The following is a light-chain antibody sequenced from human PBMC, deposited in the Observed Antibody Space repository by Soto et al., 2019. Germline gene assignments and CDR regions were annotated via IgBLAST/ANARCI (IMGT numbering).Light chain of an antibody. CDR1: QSVSSN. J-gene: IGKJ5*01. Sequence: EIVMTQSPATLSVSPGERATLSCRASQSVSSNLAWYQQKPDQAPRLLIYGASTRATGIAARFSGSGSGREFTLTISSLQSEDSALYYCQQYSNWPTFGQGTRLEIK. CDR3: QQYSNWPT. V-gene: IGKV3-15*01. CDR2: GAS.